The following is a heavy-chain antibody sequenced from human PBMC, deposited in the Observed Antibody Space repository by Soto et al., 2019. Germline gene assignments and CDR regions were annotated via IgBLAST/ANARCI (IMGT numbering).Heavy chain of an antibody. V-gene: IGHV3-30*18. CDR3: AKATPHPYDFWAGKLPPGVDY. CDR1: GFTFSSYG. J-gene: IGHJ4*02. CDR2: ISYDGSNK. Sequence: PGESLKISCAASGFTFSSYGMHWVRQAPGKGLEWVAVISYDGSNKYYADSVKGRIIVSRDNSKNTLYLQMSSLRPEDTAVYYCAKATPHPYDFWAGKLPPGVDYWGQGTLVTVSS. D-gene: IGHD3-3*01.